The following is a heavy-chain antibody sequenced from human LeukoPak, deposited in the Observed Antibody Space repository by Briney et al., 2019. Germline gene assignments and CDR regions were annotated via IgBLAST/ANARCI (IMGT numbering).Heavy chain of an antibody. CDR2: IKQDGSEK. D-gene: IGHD3-22*01. J-gene: IGHJ5*02. V-gene: IGHV3-7*01. CDR3: ARESYDRSGYDNWFDP. CDR1: GFSFSVYE. Sequence: GGSLRLSCAASGFSFSVYEMHWVRQAPGKGLEWVANIKQDGSEKYYVDSVKGRFTISRDNAKNSLYLQMNSLRAEDTAVYYCARESYDRSGYDNWFDPWGQGTLVTVSS.